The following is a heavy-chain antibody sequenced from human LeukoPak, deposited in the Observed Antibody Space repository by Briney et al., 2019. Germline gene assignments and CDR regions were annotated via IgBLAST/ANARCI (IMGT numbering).Heavy chain of an antibody. CDR1: GFTVSLYY. Sequence: PGGSLRLSYAASGFTVSLYYMTWVRQAPGKGLEWVSVIYSGGPTYYADSVKGRFTISRDNSKNTVYLQMNSLRGEDTAVYFCARGWVVATGGFDMWGQGTMVTVSS. CDR2: IYSGGPT. D-gene: IGHD2-8*02. V-gene: IGHV3-53*01. CDR3: ARGWVVATGGFDM. J-gene: IGHJ3*02.